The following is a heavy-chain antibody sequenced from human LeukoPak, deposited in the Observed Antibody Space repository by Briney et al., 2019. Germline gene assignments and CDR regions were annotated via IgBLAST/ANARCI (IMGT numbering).Heavy chain of an antibody. CDR1: GGSTSSGGYY. V-gene: IGHV4-31*03. Sequence: SETLSLTCTVSGGSTSSGGYYWSWIRQHPGKGLEWIGYIYYSGSTYYNPPLKSRVTISVDTSKSQFSLKLSSVTAADTAVYYCARAGRGYGGYYDILTGYYPFDYWGQGTLVTVSS. CDR2: IYYSGST. CDR3: ARAGRGYGGYYDILTGYYPFDY. J-gene: IGHJ4*02. D-gene: IGHD3-9*01.